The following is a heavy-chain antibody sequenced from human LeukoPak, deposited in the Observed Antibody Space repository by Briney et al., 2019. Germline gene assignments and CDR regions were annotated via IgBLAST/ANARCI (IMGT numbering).Heavy chain of an antibody. J-gene: IGHJ4*02. CDR1: GFTFSDYW. V-gene: IGHV3-74*01. CDR3: ARDDY. Sequence: GGSLRLSCAVSGFTFSDYWMHWVSQVPGKGLAWVSRINPDGSTTVYADSVEGRFTISRDNAQNTLYLQVNSLRAEDTAVYYCARDDYWGQGTLVTVSS. CDR2: INPDGSTT.